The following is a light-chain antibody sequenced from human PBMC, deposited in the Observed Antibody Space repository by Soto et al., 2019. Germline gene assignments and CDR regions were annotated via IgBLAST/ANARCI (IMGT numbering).Light chain of an antibody. Sequence: DIQMTQSPSSLSTSVGDRVTITCRRIQAVASFLAWYQKKPGKVPKLLIYAASTLKQGVPSRFSGSGSGTDFTLTISSLQPEDVATYYCQKYKSAPWTFGQGTKVEIK. CDR2: AAS. CDR3: QKYKSAPWT. V-gene: IGKV1-27*01. J-gene: IGKJ1*01. CDR1: QAVASF.